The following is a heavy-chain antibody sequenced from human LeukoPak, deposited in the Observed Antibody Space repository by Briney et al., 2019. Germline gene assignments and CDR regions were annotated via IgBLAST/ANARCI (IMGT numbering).Heavy chain of an antibody. Sequence: GGSLRLSCAPSGFTFSDYSMSWVRQAPGKGLEWVANIKHDGSERYYVDSVKGRFTISRDNAKNSLFLQMNTLRAEDTAVYYCARAQWISGVVINGPKDYWGQGTLVTVSS. CDR3: ARAQWISGVVINGPKDY. CDR2: IKHDGSER. V-gene: IGHV3-7*01. D-gene: IGHD3-3*01. J-gene: IGHJ4*02. CDR1: GFTFSDYS.